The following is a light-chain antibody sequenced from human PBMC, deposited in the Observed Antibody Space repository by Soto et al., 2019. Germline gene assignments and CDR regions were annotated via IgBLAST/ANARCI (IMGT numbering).Light chain of an antibody. J-gene: IGKJ1*01. Sequence: IVMTQSPDSLSVSPGERATLSCRASQTIYNNVAWYQKRPGQAPRLLIYHTSSRATGIPARFSGSGPGTEFTLTISSLQSEDFAVYYCQHYQNLWAFGQGTKVAIK. CDR1: QTIYNN. CDR3: QHYQNLWA. CDR2: HTS. V-gene: IGKV3-15*01.